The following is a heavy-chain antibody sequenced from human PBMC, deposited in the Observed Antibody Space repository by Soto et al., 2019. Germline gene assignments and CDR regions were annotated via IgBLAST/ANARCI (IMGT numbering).Heavy chain of an antibody. CDR3: AREYSSSEAHNWFDP. CDR2: IIPIFGTA. V-gene: IGHV1-69*01. D-gene: IGHD6-6*01. CDR1: GSTFSSYA. J-gene: IGHJ5*02. Sequence: QVQLVQSGAEVKKPGSSVKVSCKASGSTFSSYAISCVRQAPGQGLEWMGGIIPIFGTANYAQKFQGRVTITADDSTSTAYMELSSLSSEDTAVYYCAREYSSSEAHNWFDPWGQGTLVTVSS.